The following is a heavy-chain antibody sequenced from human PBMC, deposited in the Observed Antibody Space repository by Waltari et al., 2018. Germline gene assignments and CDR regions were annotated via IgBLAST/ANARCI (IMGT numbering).Heavy chain of an antibody. D-gene: IGHD6-19*01. V-gene: IGHV3-11*01. Sequence: QVQLVESGGGLVKPGGSLRLSCAVSGFTFSDYFMTWIRQAPRKGLEWVSYLSGRGLSTYYADSVKGRFTISRDNAKNSPYLQMNSLRDEDTAVYYCAREASGWTPHFDNWGQGTLVAVSS. CDR2: LSGRGLST. J-gene: IGHJ4*02. CDR3: AREASGWTPHFDN. CDR1: GFTFSDYF.